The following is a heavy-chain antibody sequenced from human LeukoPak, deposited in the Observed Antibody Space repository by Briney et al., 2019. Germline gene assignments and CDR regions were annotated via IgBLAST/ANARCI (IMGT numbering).Heavy chain of an antibody. Sequence: GASVKVSCKASGYTFTSYGISWVRQAPGRGLEWMGWISTYNGHTNYARKVQGRVTMTTDTPTSTAYMELRSLRSDDTAVYYCARGRGYSYGYGMPFDYWGQGTLVTVSS. J-gene: IGHJ4*02. V-gene: IGHV1-18*01. CDR1: GYTFTSYG. CDR3: ARGRGYSYGYGMPFDY. D-gene: IGHD5-18*01. CDR2: ISTYNGHT.